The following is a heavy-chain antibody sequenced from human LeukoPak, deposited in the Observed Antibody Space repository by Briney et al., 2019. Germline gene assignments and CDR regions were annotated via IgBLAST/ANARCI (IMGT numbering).Heavy chain of an antibody. J-gene: IGHJ6*03. CDR3: ATTPPVADYYYYMDV. V-gene: IGHV1-24*01. Sequence: GASVKVSCKVSGYTLTELSMHWVRQAPGKGLEWMEGFNPEDGETIYAQKFQGRVTMTEDTSTDAAYMELSSLRSEDTAVYYCATTPPVADYYYYMDVWGKGTTVTVSS. D-gene: IGHD4-23*01. CDR2: FNPEDGET. CDR1: GYTLTELS.